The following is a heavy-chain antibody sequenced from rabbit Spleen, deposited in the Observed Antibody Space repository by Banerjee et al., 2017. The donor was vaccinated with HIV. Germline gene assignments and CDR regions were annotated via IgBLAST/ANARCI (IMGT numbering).Heavy chain of an antibody. CDR1: GFSFSSSYW. D-gene: IGHD1-1*01. J-gene: IGHJ4*01. V-gene: IGHV1S40*01. CDR2: IDPNKSGST. CDR3: ARDGRSTSAWSFNL. Sequence: QSLEESGGDLVKPGASLTLTCTASGFSFSSSYWICWVRQAPGKGLELIACIDPNKSGSTRYASWAKGRFTISKTSSTTVTLQMTSLTAADTATYFCARDGRSTSAWSFNLWGQGTLVTVS.